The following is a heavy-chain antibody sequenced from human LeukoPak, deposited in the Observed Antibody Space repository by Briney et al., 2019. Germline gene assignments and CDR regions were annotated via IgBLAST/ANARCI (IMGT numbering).Heavy chain of an antibody. J-gene: IGHJ4*02. CDR3: ASHVTVLGTRGFDY. CDR2: IYHGGDT. Sequence: SETLSLTCAVFGGSITSHSWWSWVRQPPGKGLEWIGEIYHGGDTNYDPSVKSRVTMSVDKSKNHFSLNLRSVTAADTAIYYCASHVTVLGTRGFDYWGQGILVTVSS. D-gene: IGHD6-19*01. V-gene: IGHV4-4*02. CDR1: GGSITSHSW.